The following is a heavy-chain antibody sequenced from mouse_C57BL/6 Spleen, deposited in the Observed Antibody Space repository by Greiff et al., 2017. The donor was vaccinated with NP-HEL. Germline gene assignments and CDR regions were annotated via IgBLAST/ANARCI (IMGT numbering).Heavy chain of an antibody. CDR3: TRDRGIYYDYDVDAMDY. J-gene: IGHJ4*01. CDR1: GFTFSSYA. D-gene: IGHD2-4*01. CDR2: ISSGGDYI. Sequence: EVMLVESGEGLVKPGGSLKLSCAASGFTFSSYAMSWVRQTPEKRLEWVAYISSGGDYIYYADTVKGRFTISRDNARNTLYLQMSSLKSEDTAMYYCTRDRGIYYDYDVDAMDYWGQGTSVTVSS. V-gene: IGHV5-9-1*02.